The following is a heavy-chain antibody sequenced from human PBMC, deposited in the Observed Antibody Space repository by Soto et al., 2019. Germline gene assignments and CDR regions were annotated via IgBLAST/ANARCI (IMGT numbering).Heavy chain of an antibody. Sequence: SETLSLTCAVYGGSFSGYYWSWIRQPPGKGLEWIGEINHSGSTNYNPSLKSRVTISVDTSKNQFSLKLSSVTAADTAVYYCARGTVPAASEIDIWGQGTMVTVSS. CDR3: ARGTVPAASEIDI. CDR2: INHSGST. V-gene: IGHV4-34*01. CDR1: GGSFSGYY. D-gene: IGHD2-2*01. J-gene: IGHJ3*02.